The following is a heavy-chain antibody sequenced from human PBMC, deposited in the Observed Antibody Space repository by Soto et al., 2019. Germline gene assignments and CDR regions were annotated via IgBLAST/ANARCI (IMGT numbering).Heavy chain of an antibody. V-gene: IGHV1-69*06. CDR1: GGTFSSYA. D-gene: IGHD5-18*01. Sequence: QVQLVQSAAEVKKPGYSVKVSCKASGGTFSSYAISWVRQAPGQGLEWMGGIIPIFGTANYAQKFQGRVTITADKSTSTAYMELSSLRSEDTAVYYCARDRVYSYGFRRGFQQWGHGTLVTVSS. CDR2: IIPIFGTA. J-gene: IGHJ1*01. CDR3: ARDRVYSYGFRRGFQQ.